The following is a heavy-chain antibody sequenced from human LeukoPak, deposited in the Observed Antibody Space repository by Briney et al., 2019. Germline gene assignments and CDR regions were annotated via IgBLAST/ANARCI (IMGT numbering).Heavy chain of an antibody. CDR1: GFTFSDYY. V-gene: IGHV3-11*06. D-gene: IGHD2-15*01. CDR2: ISSSSSYT. J-gene: IGHJ6*04. Sequence: GGSLRLSCAASGFTFSDYYMSWIRQAPGKGLEWVSYISSSSSYTNYADSVKGRFTISRDNAKNSLYLQMNSLRAEDTAVYYCATAGYCSGGSCPDYYYYGMDVWGKGTTVTVSS. CDR3: ATAGYCSGGSCPDYYYYGMDV.